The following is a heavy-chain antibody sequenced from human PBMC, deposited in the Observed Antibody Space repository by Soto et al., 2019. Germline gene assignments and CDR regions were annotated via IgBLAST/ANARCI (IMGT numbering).Heavy chain of an antibody. V-gene: IGHV4-59*01. D-gene: IGHD1-26*01. CDR2: IYYSGST. CDR1: GGSISSYY. J-gene: IGHJ5*02. Sequence: SETLSLTCTVSGGSISSYYWSWIRQPPGKGLEWIGYIYYSGSTNYNPSLKSRVTISVDTSKNQFSLKLSSVTAADTAVYYCARDVGATTLEFDPWGQGTLVTVSS. CDR3: ARDVGATTLEFDP.